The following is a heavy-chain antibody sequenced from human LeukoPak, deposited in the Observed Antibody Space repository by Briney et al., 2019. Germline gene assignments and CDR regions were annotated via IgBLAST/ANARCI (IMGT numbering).Heavy chain of an antibody. D-gene: IGHD3-10*01. CDR2: IGTAGDT. J-gene: IGHJ4*02. Sequence: GSLRLSCAASGFTFSSYDMHWVRQATGKGLEWVSAIGTAGDTYYPGSVKGRFTISRENAKNSLYLQMNSLRAGDTAVYYCARVHYYGSGSLYYFDYWGQGTLVTVSS. CDR1: GFTFSSYD. V-gene: IGHV3-13*01. CDR3: ARVHYYGSGSLYYFDY.